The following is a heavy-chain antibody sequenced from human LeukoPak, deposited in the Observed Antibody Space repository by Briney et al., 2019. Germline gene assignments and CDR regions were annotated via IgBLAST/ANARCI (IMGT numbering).Heavy chain of an antibody. CDR3: AREDRYCSGGSCYS. Sequence: SETLSLTCTVSGGSISTYWSWIRQPPGQGLEWIGHIYYSGSTNYSPSLKSRVTMSVDTSKNQFSLELSSVTAADTAVYYCAREDRYCSGGSCYSWGQGTLVTVSS. V-gene: IGHV4-59*12. CDR1: GGSISTY. J-gene: IGHJ4*02. D-gene: IGHD2-15*01. CDR2: IYYSGST.